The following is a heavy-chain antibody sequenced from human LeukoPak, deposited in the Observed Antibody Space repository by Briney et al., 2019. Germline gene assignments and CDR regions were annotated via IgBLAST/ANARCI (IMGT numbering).Heavy chain of an antibody. CDR3: ARDDVGIAAAGGIY. CDR1: GGSISSGSYY. D-gene: IGHD6-13*01. V-gene: IGHV4-61*02. CDR2: IYTRGST. Sequence: SQTLSLTCAVSGGSISSGSYYWSWIRQPAGKGLEWIGRIYTRGSTDYNPSLKSRVTISIDTSKNQFSLKLSSVTAADTAVYYCARDDVGIAAAGGIYWGQGTLVTVSS. J-gene: IGHJ4*02.